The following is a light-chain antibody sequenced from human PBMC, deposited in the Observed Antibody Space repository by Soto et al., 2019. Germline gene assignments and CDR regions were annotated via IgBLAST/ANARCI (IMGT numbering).Light chain of an antibody. CDR2: DAS. CDR1: QSVRSW. J-gene: IGKJ1*01. V-gene: IGKV1-5*01. Sequence: DIQMTQSPATLSASVGDRVTITCRASQSVRSWLAWYQQKPGTAPKLLIFDASRLESGVPSRFSGSASGTEFTLTISSLQPDDFATYYCQQYDSFSVTFGQGTKVEIK. CDR3: QQYDSFSVT.